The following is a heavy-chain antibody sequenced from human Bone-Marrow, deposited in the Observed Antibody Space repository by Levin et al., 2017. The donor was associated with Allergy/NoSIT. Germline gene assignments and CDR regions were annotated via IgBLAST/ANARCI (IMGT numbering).Heavy chain of an antibody. CDR1: GFTFSTKA. CDR3: AKDPHGSGSHYGMDV. Sequence: PGGSLRLSCAASGFTFSTKAMHWVRQAPGKGLEWVALISYDGNNIYYGDSVKGRFTISRDNSKNTLYLQMNSLRAEDTAVYHCAKDPHGSGSHYGMDVWGQGTTVTVSS. V-gene: IGHV3-30*18. D-gene: IGHD3-10*01. J-gene: IGHJ6*02. CDR2: ISYDGNNI.